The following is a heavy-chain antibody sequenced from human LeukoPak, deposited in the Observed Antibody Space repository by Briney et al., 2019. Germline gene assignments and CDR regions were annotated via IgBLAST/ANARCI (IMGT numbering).Heavy chain of an antibody. CDR3: ARDKGIFARGYSYGYIYYYMDV. J-gene: IGHJ6*03. CDR1: GGSISITSYY. V-gene: IGHV4-39*07. CDR2: MYSSGST. Sequence: SETLSLTCTVSGGSISITSYYWGWIRQPPGTGLEWIGSMYSSGSTYYNPSLKSRVTISVDTSKNQFSLKLSSVTAADTAVYYCARDKGIFARGYSYGYIYYYMDVWGKGTTVTVSS. D-gene: IGHD5-18*01.